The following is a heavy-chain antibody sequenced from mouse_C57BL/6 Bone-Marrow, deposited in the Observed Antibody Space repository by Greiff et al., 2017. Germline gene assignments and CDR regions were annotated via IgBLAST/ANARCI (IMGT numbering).Heavy chain of an antibody. D-gene: IGHD1-1*02. J-gene: IGHJ2*01. Sequence: VKLQQSGAELVRPGTSVKVSCKASGYAFTNYLIEWVKQRPGPGLEWIGVINPGSGGTNYNEKFKGKATLNADKSSSTAYMQLSSLTSEDSAVYFCARGLWYFDYWGQGTTLTVSS. V-gene: IGHV1-54*01. CDR3: ARGLWYFDY. CDR1: GYAFTNYL. CDR2: INPGSGGT.